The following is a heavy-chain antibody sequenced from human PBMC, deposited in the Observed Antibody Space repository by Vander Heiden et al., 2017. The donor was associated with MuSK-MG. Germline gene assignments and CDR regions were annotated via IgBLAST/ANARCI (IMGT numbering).Heavy chain of an antibody. V-gene: IGHV3-33*01. CDR1: GFTFSSYG. D-gene: IGHD6-6*01. CDR2: ICYDGSNK. CDR3: ARDGTSSSSVSDY. Sequence: QVQLVESGGGVVQPGRSLRLSCAASGFTFSSYGMHWVRQAPGKGLEWVAVICYDGSNKYYADSVKGRFTISRDNSKNTRYLKMNSMRAEETAVYYCARDGTSSSSVSDYWGQGTLVTVSS. J-gene: IGHJ4*02.